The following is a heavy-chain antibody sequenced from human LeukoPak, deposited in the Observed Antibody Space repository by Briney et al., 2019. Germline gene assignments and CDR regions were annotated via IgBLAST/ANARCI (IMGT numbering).Heavy chain of an antibody. CDR1: GYSISSGYY. CDR3: ARERSGELDYYYYYGMDV. V-gene: IGHV4-38-2*02. Sequence: SETLSLTCTVSGYSISSGYYWGWIRQPPGKGLEWIGSIYHSGSTYYNPSLKSRVTISVDTSKNQFSLKLSSVTAADTAVYYCARERSGELDYYYYYGMDVWGQGTTVTVSS. J-gene: IGHJ6*02. D-gene: IGHD2-15*01. CDR2: IYHSGST.